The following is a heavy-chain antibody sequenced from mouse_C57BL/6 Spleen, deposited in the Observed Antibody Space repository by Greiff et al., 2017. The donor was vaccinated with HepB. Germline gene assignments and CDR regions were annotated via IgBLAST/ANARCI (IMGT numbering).Heavy chain of an antibody. CDR2: FYPGSGSI. CDR1: GYTFTEYT. CDR3: ERHEDRGHYGNYDYFDY. D-gene: IGHD2-1*01. J-gene: IGHJ2*01. Sequence: VQGVESGAELVKPGASVKLSCKASGYTFTEYTIHWVKQRSGQGLEWIGWFYPGSGSIKYNEKFKDKATLTADKSSSTVYMELSRLTSEDSAVYFCERHEDRGHYGNYDYFDYWGQGTTLTVSS. V-gene: IGHV1-62-2*01.